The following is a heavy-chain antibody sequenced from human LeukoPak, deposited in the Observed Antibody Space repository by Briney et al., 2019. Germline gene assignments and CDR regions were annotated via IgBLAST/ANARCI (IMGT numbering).Heavy chain of an antibody. Sequence: GGSLRLSCAASGFTFSSYAMSWVRQAPGKGLEWVSAISGSGGSTYYADSGKGRFTLSRNNSKNTLYLQMNSLRAEDTALYYCAKGAVGYYYYGMDVWGQGTTVTVSS. CDR1: GFTFSSYA. V-gene: IGHV3-23*01. CDR2: ISGSGGST. J-gene: IGHJ6*02. CDR3: AKGAVGYYYYGMDV.